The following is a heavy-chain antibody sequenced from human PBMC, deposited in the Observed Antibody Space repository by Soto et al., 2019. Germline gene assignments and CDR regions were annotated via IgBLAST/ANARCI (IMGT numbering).Heavy chain of an antibody. J-gene: IGHJ4*01. Sequence: EVQLLESGGGLVQPGGSLRLSCAASGFTFGNYGMVWVRQAPGKGLEWVSGVSGSGSSTYYTDSVKGRLTKSRDNSKNTVYLQMDSLRAEDTAIYYCAKRLEISTSYFFDAWGHGTLVTDSS. CDR1: GFTFGNYG. CDR2: VSGSGSST. V-gene: IGHV3-23*01. CDR3: AKRLEISTSYFFDA. D-gene: IGHD1-1*01.